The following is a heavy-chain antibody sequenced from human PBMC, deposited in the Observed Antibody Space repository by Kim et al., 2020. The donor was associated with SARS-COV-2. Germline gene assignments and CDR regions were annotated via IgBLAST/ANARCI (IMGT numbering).Heavy chain of an antibody. J-gene: IGHJ4*02. Sequence: YADSVKGRFTISRDTAKNSLYLQMNSLRAEDTAVYYCARARYNWNYGYHYWCQGTLVTVSS. CDR3: ARARYNWNYGYHY. V-gene: IGHV3-21*01. D-gene: IGHD1-7*01.